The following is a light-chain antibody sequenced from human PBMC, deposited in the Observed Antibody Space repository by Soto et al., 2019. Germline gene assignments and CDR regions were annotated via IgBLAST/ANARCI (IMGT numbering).Light chain of an antibody. CDR2: DTF. CDR1: QIVTSS. V-gene: IGKV3-11*01. CDR3: QLRSDWPPTYT. Sequence: EIVLTQSPATLSLSPGTGATLSCRASQIVTSSVAWYQQRPGQAPRLLIYDTFTRATGIPARFSAKGAGTDFTLNISSLEPEDSAVYFCQLRSDWPPTYTFGQGTKLE. J-gene: IGKJ2*01.